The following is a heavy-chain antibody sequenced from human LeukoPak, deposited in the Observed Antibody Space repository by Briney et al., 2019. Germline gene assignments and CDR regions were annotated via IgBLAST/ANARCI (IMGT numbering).Heavy chain of an antibody. Sequence: GGSLRLSCAASGFTFSTYAMHWVRQAPGKGLEWVAVISYDGTNKYHADSVRGRFTISRGNSKNTLFLQMPSLRAEDTAVYYCAKSPLTMVRGPTLRETYFDYWGLGVLVTVSS. V-gene: IGHV3-30*18. J-gene: IGHJ4*02. CDR3: AKSPLTMVRGPTLRETYFDY. CDR1: GFTFSTYA. D-gene: IGHD3-10*01. CDR2: ISYDGTNK.